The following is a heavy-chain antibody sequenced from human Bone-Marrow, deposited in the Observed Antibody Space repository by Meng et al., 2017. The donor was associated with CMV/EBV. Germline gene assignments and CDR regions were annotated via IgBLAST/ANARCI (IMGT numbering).Heavy chain of an antibody. CDR1: GCTFTVYY. J-gene: IGHJ3*02. CDR2: INPNSGGT. V-gene: IGHV1-2*02. CDR3: ARGTTVGLGIGAVDI. Sequence: ASVKVSCKAYGCTFTVYYIHWVRQAPGQGLEWMGWINPNSGGTNYAQKFQGRVTMTRDTSISKAYMELSRLRSDDTAVYYCARGTTVGLGIGAVDIWGQGTMVTVSS. D-gene: IGHD7-27*01.